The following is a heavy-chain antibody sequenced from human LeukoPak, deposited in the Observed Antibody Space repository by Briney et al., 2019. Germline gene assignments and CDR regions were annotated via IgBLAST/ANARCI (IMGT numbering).Heavy chain of an antibody. CDR3: ATEAYCSSTSCPGTADF. CDR1: GFTFTNAW. CDR2: IKSKTEGGTT. D-gene: IGHD2-2*01. V-gene: IGHV3-15*01. J-gene: IGHJ4*02. Sequence: GGSLRLSCATSGFTFTNAWMSWVRQAPGKGLEWVGRIKSKTEGGTTDYAAPVKGRFTISRDDSVNTLYLQMNSLTTDDTAVYYCATEAYCSSTSCPGTADFWGQGTLVTVSS.